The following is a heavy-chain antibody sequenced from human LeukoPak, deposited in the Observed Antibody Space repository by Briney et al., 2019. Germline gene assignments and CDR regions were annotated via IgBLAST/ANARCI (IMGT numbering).Heavy chain of an antibody. V-gene: IGHV4-38-2*01. Sequence: SETLSLTCAVSGYSISSGYYWGWIRQPPGKGLEWIGSIYHSGSTYYNPSLKSRVTISVDTSKNQFSLKPSSVTAADTAVYYCARVACSGGSCYHSFDYWGQGTLVTVSS. CDR1: GYSISSGYY. D-gene: IGHD2-15*01. CDR2: IYHSGST. CDR3: ARVACSGGSCYHSFDY. J-gene: IGHJ4*02.